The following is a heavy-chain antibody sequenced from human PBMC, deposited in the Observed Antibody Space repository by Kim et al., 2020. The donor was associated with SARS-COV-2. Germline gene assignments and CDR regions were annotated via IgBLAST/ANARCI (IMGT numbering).Heavy chain of an antibody. J-gene: IGHJ3*02. CDR1: GFTFSSYG. D-gene: IGHD5-18*01. Sequence: GGSLRLSCAASGFTFSSYGMHWVRQAPGKGLEWVAVISYDGSNKYYADSVKGRFTISRDNSKNTLYLQMNSLRAEDTAVYYCARDVQLWSFDAFDIWGQGTMVTVSS. CDR2: ISYDGSNK. V-gene: IGHV3-30*12. CDR3: ARDVQLWSFDAFDI.